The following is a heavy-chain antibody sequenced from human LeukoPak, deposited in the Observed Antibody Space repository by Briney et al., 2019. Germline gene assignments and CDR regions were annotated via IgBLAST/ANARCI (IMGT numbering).Heavy chain of an antibody. CDR2: IYSGGST. Sequence: GGSLRLSCAASGYTVSSNYMSWVRQAPGKGLEWVSVIYSGGSTYYADSVKGRFTISRDNSKNTLYLQMNSLRAEDTAVYYCARVSTTGYDYHMDVWGKGTAVTISS. D-gene: IGHD2-8*02. CDR1: GYTVSSNY. CDR3: ARVSTTGYDYHMDV. J-gene: IGHJ6*03. V-gene: IGHV3-66*01.